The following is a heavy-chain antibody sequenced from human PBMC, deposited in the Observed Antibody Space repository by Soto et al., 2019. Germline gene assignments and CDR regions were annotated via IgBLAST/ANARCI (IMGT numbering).Heavy chain of an antibody. V-gene: IGHV1-46*03. D-gene: IGHD6-13*01. CDR3: ARAALPYYYYMDV. CDR2: INPSGGST. J-gene: IGHJ6*03. Sequence: GASVKVSCKASGYTFTGYYMHWVRQAPGQGREWMGIINPSGGSTSYAQKFQGRVTMTRDTSTSTVYMELSSLRSEDTAVYYCARAALPYYYYMDVWGKGTTVTVSS. CDR1: GYTFTGYY.